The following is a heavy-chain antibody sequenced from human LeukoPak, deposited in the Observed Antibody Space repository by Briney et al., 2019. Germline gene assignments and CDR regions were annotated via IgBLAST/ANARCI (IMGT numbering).Heavy chain of an antibody. D-gene: IGHD2-2*02. CDR3: ASLLKKYCSSTSCYSFDY. V-gene: IGHV1-69*13. Sequence: ASVKVSCKASGGTFSSYAISWVRQAPGQGLEWMGGIIPIFGTANYARKFQGRVTITADESTSTAYMELSSLRSEDTAVYYCASLLKKYCSSTSCYSFDYWGQGTLVTVSS. CDR1: GGTFSSYA. J-gene: IGHJ4*02. CDR2: IIPIFGTA.